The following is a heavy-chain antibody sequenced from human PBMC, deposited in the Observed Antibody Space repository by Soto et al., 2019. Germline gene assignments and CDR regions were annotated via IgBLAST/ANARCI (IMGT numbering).Heavy chain of an antibody. Sequence: PGGSLRLSCAASGFSLSDHGVNWVRQAPGKGLEWISSVNRGASSLYYAESVKGRFTMSRDDAKNSVYLQMNSLRDEDTAVYYCARQINWRDGGAWGQGTLVTVPS. D-gene: IGHD3-16*01. V-gene: IGHV3-48*02. CDR3: ARQINWRDGGA. CDR2: VNRGASSL. CDR1: GFSLSDHG. J-gene: IGHJ5*02.